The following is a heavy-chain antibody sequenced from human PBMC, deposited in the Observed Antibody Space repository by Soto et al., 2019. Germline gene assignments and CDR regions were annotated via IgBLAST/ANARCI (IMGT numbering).Heavy chain of an antibody. CDR1: GYSFTSYW. D-gene: IGHD6-13*01. Sequence: GESLKISCKGSGYSFTSYWIVWVRQMPGKGLEWMGIIYPGDSDTRYSPSFQGQVTISADKSISTAYLQWSSLKASDTAMYYCARLGAAGTGFCDRYYCYSGTNVLPHATTFT. CDR3: ARLGAAGTGFCDRYYCYSGTNV. CDR2: IYPGDSDT. V-gene: IGHV5-51*01. J-gene: IGHJ6*02.